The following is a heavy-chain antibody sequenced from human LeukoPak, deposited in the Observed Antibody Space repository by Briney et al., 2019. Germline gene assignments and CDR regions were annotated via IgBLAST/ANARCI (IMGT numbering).Heavy chain of an antibody. D-gene: IGHD6-6*01. V-gene: IGHV3-21*01. J-gene: IGHJ5*02. CDR1: GFTFSSYS. Sequence: PGGSLRLSCAAYGFTFSSYSMNWVRQAPGKGLEWVSSITSSSSHIFYADSVMGRFTISRDNAKKSLYLQMNSLRAEDTAVYYCASSRASRPDWFDPWGQGTLVTVSS. CDR2: ITSSSSHI. CDR3: ASSRASRPDWFDP.